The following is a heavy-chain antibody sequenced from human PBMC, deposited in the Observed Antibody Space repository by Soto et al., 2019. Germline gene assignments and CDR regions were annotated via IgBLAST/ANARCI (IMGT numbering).Heavy chain of an antibody. CDR2: IRRKADNYAT. CDR1: GFTFSGSI. Sequence: EVQLVESGGGLVQPGGSLKLSCAASGFTFSGSIVHWVRQASGKGLEWVGRIRRKADNYATLYAASVKGRFIISRDDSKNTAYLQMNSLKTEDTAVYYCTRSPLGMDVWGQGTTVTVSS. J-gene: IGHJ6*02. V-gene: IGHV3-73*02. CDR3: TRSPLGMDV.